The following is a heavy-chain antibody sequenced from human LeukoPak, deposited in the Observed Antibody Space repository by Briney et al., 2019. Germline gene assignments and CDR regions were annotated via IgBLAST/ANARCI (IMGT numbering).Heavy chain of an antibody. Sequence: PSETLSLTCAVYGGSFSGYYWSWIRQPPGKGLEWIGEINHSGSTNYNPSLKSRVTISVDTSKNQLSLKLSSVTAADTAVYYCARGRLPQGYCSSTSCHYFDYWGQGTLVTVSS. V-gene: IGHV4-34*01. J-gene: IGHJ4*02. CDR3: ARGRLPQGYCSSTSCHYFDY. CDR2: INHSGST. D-gene: IGHD2-2*01. CDR1: GGSFSGYY.